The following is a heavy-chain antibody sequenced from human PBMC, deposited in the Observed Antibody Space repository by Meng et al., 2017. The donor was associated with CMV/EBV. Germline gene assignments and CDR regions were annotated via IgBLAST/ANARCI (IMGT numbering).Heavy chain of an antibody. CDR3: AHRGRLAAAGTDWFDP. J-gene: IGHJ5*02. V-gene: IGHV2-5*02. Sequence: ITLKVYGPKLVKPQQTLTLTCTLSGFSLSPSGVCVGLIRQPPGKALEWLALIYWDDDKRYSPSLKSRLNITKDTSKNQVVLTMTNMEPVDTAKYYCAHRGRLAAAGTDWFDPWGRGTLVTVSS. CDR1: GFSLSPSGVC. D-gene: IGHD6-13*01. CDR2: IYWDDDK.